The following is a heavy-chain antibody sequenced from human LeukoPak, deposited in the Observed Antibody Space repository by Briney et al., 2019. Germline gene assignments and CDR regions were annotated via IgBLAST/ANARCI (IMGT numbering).Heavy chain of an antibody. V-gene: IGHV3-33*01. CDR1: GFTFSSYG. D-gene: IGHD6-6*01. Sequence: GGPLRLSCAASGFTFSSYGMHWVRQAPGKGLEWVAVIWYDGSNKYYADSVKGRLTISRDNSKNTLYLQMNSLRAEDTAVYYCARDWYSSSSRHMDYWGQGTLVTVSS. CDR3: ARDWYSSSSRHMDY. CDR2: IWYDGSNK. J-gene: IGHJ4*02.